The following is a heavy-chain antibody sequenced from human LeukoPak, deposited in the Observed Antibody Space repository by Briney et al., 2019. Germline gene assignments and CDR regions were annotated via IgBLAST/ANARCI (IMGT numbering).Heavy chain of an antibody. Sequence: SGGSLRLSCAASGFTFSSYAMSRVRQAPGKGLEWVSAISGSGGSTYYADSVKGRFTISRDNSKNTLYLQMNSLRAEDTAVYYCAKGTGFLPSYWFDPWGQGTLVTVSS. D-gene: IGHD7-27*01. J-gene: IGHJ5*02. V-gene: IGHV3-23*01. CDR3: AKGTGFLPSYWFDP. CDR2: ISGSGGST. CDR1: GFTFSSYA.